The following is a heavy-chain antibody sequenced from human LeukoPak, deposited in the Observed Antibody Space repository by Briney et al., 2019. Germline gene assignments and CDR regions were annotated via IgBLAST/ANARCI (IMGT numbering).Heavy chain of an antibody. V-gene: IGHV3-7*04. CDR1: AFTFSTYW. J-gene: IGHJ4*02. CDR2: IKEDGSEK. CDR3: ARGGFAPDC. Sequence: PGGSLRLSCAASAFTFSTYWMSWVRQAPGKGLEWVASIKEDGSEKYYLDSVKGRFTISRDNAKDSLYLQMNSLRAEDTAVYYCARGGFAPDCWGQGTLVTVSS.